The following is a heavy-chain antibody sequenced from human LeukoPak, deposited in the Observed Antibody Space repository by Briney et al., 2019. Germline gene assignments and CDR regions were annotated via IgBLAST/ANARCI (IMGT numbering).Heavy chain of an antibody. V-gene: IGHV3-53*01. CDR3: AKVGPTNNYHNGMDV. CDR1: GFTVSSNY. D-gene: IGHD2-8*01. Sequence: PGGSLRLSCAASGFTVSSNYMSWVRQAPGKGLEWVSVIYSGGSTYYADSVKGRFTISRDNSKNTLYLQMYSLRAEDTAVYYCAKVGPTNNYHNGMDVWGQGTTVTVSS. CDR2: IYSGGST. J-gene: IGHJ6*02.